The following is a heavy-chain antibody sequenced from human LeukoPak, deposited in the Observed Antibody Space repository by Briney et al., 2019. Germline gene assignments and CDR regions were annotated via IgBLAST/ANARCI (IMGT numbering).Heavy chain of an antibody. CDR3: ARHGPVAARTFDY. CDR2: IYYSGST. J-gene: IGHJ4*02. Sequence: SETLSLTCTVSGGSISSSGYYWGWIRQPPGKGLEWIGYIYYSGSTYYNPSLKSRVTISVDTSKNQFSLKLTSVTAADTAVYYCARHGPVAARTFDYWGQGTLVTVSS. D-gene: IGHD6-6*01. CDR1: GGSISSSGYY. V-gene: IGHV4-39*01.